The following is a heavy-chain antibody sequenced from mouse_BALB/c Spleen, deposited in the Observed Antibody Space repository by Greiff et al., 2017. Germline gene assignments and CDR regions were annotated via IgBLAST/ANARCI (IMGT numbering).Heavy chain of an antibody. V-gene: IGHV5-6-3*01. Sequence: DVMLVESGGGLVQPGGSLKLSCAASGFTFSSYGMSWVRQTPDKRLELVATINSNGGSTYYPDSVKGRFTISRDNAKNTLYLQMSSLKSEDTAMYYCARGYGNYDPYYFDYWGQGTTLTVSS. D-gene: IGHD2-1*01. J-gene: IGHJ2*01. CDR1: GFTFSSYG. CDR3: ARGYGNYDPYYFDY. CDR2: INSNGGST.